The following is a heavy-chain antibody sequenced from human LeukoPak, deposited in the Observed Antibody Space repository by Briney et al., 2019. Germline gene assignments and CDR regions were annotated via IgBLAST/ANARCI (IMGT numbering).Heavy chain of an antibody. CDR1: GGSISSYY. Sequence: ASETLSLTCTVSGGSISSYYWSWIRQPPGKGLEWIGYIYYSGSTNYNPSLKSRVTISVDTSKNQFSLKLSSVTAADTAVYYCARGGYCSGGSCWGYYFDYWGQGTLVTVSS. CDR3: ARGGYCSGGSCWGYYFDY. V-gene: IGHV4-59*01. CDR2: IYYSGST. D-gene: IGHD2-15*01. J-gene: IGHJ4*02.